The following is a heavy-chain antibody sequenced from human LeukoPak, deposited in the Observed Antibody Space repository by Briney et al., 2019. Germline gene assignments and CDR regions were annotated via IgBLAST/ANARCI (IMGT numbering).Heavy chain of an antibody. CDR3: ARTTYGGAFDI. CDR2: IYSGGST. D-gene: IGHD4-23*01. J-gene: IGHJ3*02. V-gene: IGHV3-53*01. CDR1: GFTVSSNY. Sequence: GGSLRLSCAASGFTVSSNYISWVRQAPGKGLEWVSVIYSGGSTYYADSVKGRFTIFRDNSKNTLYLQMNSLRAEDTAVYYCARTTYGGAFDIWGQGTMVTVSS.